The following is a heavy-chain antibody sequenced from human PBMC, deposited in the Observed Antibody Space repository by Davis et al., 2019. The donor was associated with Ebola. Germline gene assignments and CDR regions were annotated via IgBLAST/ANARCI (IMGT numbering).Heavy chain of an antibody. D-gene: IGHD6-13*01. CDR3: ARARRYSSSWYYWYFDL. Sequence: MPSETLSLTCTVSGGPISTYFWSWLRQPPGKGLEWIGYVFHSGTTNYNPSLKSRVTMSVDTSNNQFSLKLSSVTAADTAVYYCARARRYSSSWYYWYFDLWGRGTLVTVSS. J-gene: IGHJ2*01. CDR2: VFHSGTT. CDR1: GGPISTYF. V-gene: IGHV4-4*08.